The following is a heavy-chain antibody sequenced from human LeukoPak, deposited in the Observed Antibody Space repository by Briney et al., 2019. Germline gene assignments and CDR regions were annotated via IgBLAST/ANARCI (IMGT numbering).Heavy chain of an antibody. CDR1: EFTFSSYT. V-gene: IGHV3-48*04. CDR3: ARRLIAATATSAFDI. D-gene: IGHD6-13*01. Sequence: GGSLRLSCAASEFTFSSYTMNWVRQAPGKGLEWISYITGSSSTLYYADSVEGRFTISRDNAKNSLYLQMNSLRAEDTAVYYCARRLIAATATSAFDIWGQGTMVTVSS. J-gene: IGHJ3*02. CDR2: ITGSSSTL.